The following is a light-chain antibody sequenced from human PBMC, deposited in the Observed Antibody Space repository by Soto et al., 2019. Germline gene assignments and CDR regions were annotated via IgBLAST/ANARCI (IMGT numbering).Light chain of an antibody. CDR1: QSISRSD. CDR3: QQYGSSPT. Sequence: EIVLTQSPGTVSLSPRESATLSCRASQSISRSDLAWYQHRPGQSPRLLIYATSSRATGIPDRFTGGGAGTGFTLTISRLEPEDSAVYYCQQYGSSPTFGGGTKVEIK. V-gene: IGKV3-20*01. J-gene: IGKJ4*01. CDR2: ATS.